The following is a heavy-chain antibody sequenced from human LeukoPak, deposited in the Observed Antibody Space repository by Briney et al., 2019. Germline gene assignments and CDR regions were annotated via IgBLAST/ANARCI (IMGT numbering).Heavy chain of an antibody. D-gene: IGHD6-13*01. V-gene: IGHV1-2*02. CDR3: ARSEAYSSSWYATG. CDR1: AYTFTGYY. CDR2: INPDSGGT. J-gene: IGHJ4*02. Sequence: GASVKVSFKASAYTFTGYYMHWVRQAPGQGGEWMGWINPDSGGTNYAQKLQGRVTISTDTSTSTAYMELRSLRSDDTAVYYCARSEAYSSSWYATGWGQGTLVTVSS.